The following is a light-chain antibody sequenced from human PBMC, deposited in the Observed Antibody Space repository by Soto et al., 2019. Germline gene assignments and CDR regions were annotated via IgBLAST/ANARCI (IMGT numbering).Light chain of an antibody. CDR1: SSNIGAGYD. V-gene: IGLV1-40*01. CDR3: QSYDSSLRVPGVV. Sequence: QSVLTQPPSVSGAPGQRVTISCTGSSSNIGAGYDVHWYQQLPGTAPKLLIYGNSNRPSGVPDRFSGSKSGTSASLAITGLQAEDEADYYCQSYDSSLRVPGVVFGGGTKVTVL. J-gene: IGLJ2*01. CDR2: GNS.